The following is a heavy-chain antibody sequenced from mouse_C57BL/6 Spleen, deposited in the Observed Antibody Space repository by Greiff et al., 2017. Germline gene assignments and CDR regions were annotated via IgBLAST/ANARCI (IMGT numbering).Heavy chain of an antibody. Sequence: EVHLVESGGDLVKPGGSLKLSCAASGFTFSSYGMSWVRQTPDKRLEWVATISSGGSYTYYPDSVKGRFTISRDNAKNTLYLQMSSLKSEDTAMYYCAKHGAVLNFDYWGQGTTLTVSS. CDR2: ISSGGSYT. CDR1: GFTFSSYG. CDR3: AKHGAVLNFDY. J-gene: IGHJ2*01. V-gene: IGHV5-6*01. D-gene: IGHD1-1*01.